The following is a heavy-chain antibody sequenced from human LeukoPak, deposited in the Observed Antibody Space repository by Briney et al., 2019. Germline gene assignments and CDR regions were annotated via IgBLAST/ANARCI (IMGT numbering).Heavy chain of an antibody. CDR3: AREGGYSGYEWAYDY. Sequence: GGSLRLSCAASGFTFSSYGMHWVRQAPGKGLEWVAVIWYDGSNKYYADSMKGRFTISRDNSKNTLYLQMNSLRAEDTAVYYCAREGGYSGYEWAYDYWGQGTLVTVS. CDR1: GFTFSSYG. CDR2: IWYDGSNK. J-gene: IGHJ4*02. D-gene: IGHD5-12*01. V-gene: IGHV3-33*01.